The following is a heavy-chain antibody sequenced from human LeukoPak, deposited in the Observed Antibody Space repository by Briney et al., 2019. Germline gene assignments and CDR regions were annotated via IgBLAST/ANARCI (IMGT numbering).Heavy chain of an antibody. CDR2: INPNSGGT. D-gene: IGHD3-16*02. J-gene: IGHJ4*02. CDR3: ERDKYYDYVWGSYRPDY. V-gene: IGHV1-2*06. Sequence: ASVKVSCKASGYTFTGYYMHWVRQAPGQGLEWMGRINPNSGGTNYAQKFQGRVTMTRDTSISTAYMELSRLRYDDTAVYYCERDKYYDYVWGSYRPDYWGQGTLVTVSS. CDR1: GYTFTGYY.